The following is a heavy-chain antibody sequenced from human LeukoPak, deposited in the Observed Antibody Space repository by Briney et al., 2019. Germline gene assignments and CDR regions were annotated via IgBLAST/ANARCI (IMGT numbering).Heavy chain of an antibody. Sequence: GGSLRLSCAASGFTFSSYWMSWVRRAPGKGLEWVANIKQDGSEKYYVDSVKGRFTISRGNAKNSLYLQMNSLRAEDTAVYYCTRDGGYYDSSGSFDYWGQGTLVTVSS. CDR1: GFTFSSYW. D-gene: IGHD3-22*01. J-gene: IGHJ4*02. CDR3: TRDGGYYDSSGSFDY. V-gene: IGHV3-7*01. CDR2: IKQDGSEK.